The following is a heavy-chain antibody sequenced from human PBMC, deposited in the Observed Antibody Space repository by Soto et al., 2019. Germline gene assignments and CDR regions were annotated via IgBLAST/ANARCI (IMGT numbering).Heavy chain of an antibody. J-gene: IGHJ6*02. Sequence: SETLSLTCTVSGGSISSSSYYWGWIRQPPGKGLEWIGSIYYSGSTYYNPSLKSRVTISVDTSKNQFSLKLSSVTAADTAVYYCARRRIAAAFYYYYYGMDVWGQGTTVTVSS. CDR1: GGSISSSSYY. V-gene: IGHV4-39*01. CDR3: ARRRIAAAFYYYYYGMDV. CDR2: IYYSGST. D-gene: IGHD6-13*01.